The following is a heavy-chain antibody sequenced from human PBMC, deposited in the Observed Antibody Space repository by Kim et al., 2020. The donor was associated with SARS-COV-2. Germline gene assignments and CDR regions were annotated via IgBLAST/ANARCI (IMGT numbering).Heavy chain of an antibody. V-gene: IGHV3-13*01. CDR1: GFTFSSYD. Sequence: GGSLRLSCAASGFTFSSYDMHWVRQATGKGLEWVSAIGTAGDTYYPGSVKGRFTISRENAKNSLYLQMNSLRAGDTAVYYCARAHYSTPVGTGTTAAFDIWGQGTMVTVSS. CDR2: IGTAGDT. CDR3: ARAHYSTPVGTGTTAAFDI. J-gene: IGHJ3*02. D-gene: IGHD1-1*01.